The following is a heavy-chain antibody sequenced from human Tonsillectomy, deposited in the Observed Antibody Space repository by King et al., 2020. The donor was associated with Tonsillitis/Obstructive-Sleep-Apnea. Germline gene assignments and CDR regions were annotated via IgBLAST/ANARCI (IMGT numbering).Heavy chain of an antibody. CDR1: GFTFSNYW. Sequence: VQLVESGGGLVQPGGPLRLSCAASGFTFSNYWMSWVRQAPGKGLEWVANIKQDGSEKYYVDSVKGRFTISRDNAKNSLYLQMDSLRAEDTAVYYCARDGYCSTTNCYLHDPWGQGTLVTVSS. J-gene: IGHJ5*02. D-gene: IGHD2-2*01. CDR2: IKQDGSEK. CDR3: ARDGYCSTTNCYLHDP. V-gene: IGHV3-7*04.